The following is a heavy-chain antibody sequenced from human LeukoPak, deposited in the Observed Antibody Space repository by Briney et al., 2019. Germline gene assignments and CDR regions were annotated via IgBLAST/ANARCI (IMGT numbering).Heavy chain of an antibody. CDR3: ARVDVAAGVGSMDV. J-gene: IGHJ6*03. V-gene: IGHV3-30*04. Sequence: GGSLRLSCAASGFTFSSYAMHWVRQAPGKGLEWVAVISYDGSNKYYADSVKGRFTISRDNAKNSLYLQMNSLRAEDTALYHCARVDVAAGVGSMDVWGKGTTVTISS. CDR2: ISYDGSNK. D-gene: IGHD2-15*01. CDR1: GFTFSSYA.